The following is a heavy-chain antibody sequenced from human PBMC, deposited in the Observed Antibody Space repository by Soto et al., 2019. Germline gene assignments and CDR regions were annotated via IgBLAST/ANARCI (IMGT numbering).Heavy chain of an antibody. CDR2: ISAYNGNT. J-gene: IGHJ4*02. Sequence: QVQLVQSGAEVKKPGASVKVSCKASVYTFTSYAISWVRQAPGQGLEWMGWISAYNGNTNYAEKFQGRVTMTTHTSTSTAYMELRSLRSGDTYVDYCARDAAPADYWGQGTLVTVSS. V-gene: IGHV1-18*01. CDR3: ARDAAPADY. CDR1: VYTFTSYA.